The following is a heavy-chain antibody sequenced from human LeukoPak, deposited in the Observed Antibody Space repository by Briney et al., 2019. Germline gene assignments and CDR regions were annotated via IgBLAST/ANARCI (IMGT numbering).Heavy chain of an antibody. CDR2: IRQDGNEK. Sequence: GGSLRLSCAASGFTFSNHWMSWVRQAPGKGLEWVANIRQDGNEKKYVDSVKGRFTISRDNAENTLYLQMNNLRAEDTAVYYCARDGHYDILTGYFQDWGQGTLVTVSS. D-gene: IGHD3-9*01. V-gene: IGHV3-7*03. CDR3: ARDGHYDILTGYFQD. CDR1: GFTFSNHW. J-gene: IGHJ1*01.